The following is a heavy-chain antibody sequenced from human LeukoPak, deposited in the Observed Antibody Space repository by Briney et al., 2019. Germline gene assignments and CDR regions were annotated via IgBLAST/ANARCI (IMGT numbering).Heavy chain of an antibody. J-gene: IGHJ6*02. V-gene: IGHV1-2*02. D-gene: IGHD3-3*01. CDR2: INPNSGGT. CDR3: ARDLRITIFGVPMAYYGMDV. CDR1: EYTFTGYY. Sequence: ASVKVSCKASEYTFTGYYMHWVRQAPGQGLEWMGWINPNSGGTNYAQKFQGRVTMTRDTSISTAYMELSRLRSDDTAVYYCARDLRITIFGVPMAYYGMDVWGQGTTVTVSS.